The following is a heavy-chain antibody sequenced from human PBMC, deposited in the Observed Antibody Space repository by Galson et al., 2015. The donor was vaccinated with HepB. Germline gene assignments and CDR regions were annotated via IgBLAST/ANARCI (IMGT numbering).Heavy chain of an antibody. D-gene: IGHD2-2*02. CDR3: ARGCSSTSCYTNFDY. J-gene: IGHJ4*02. Sequence: LSLTCAVSGGSISSSNWWSWVRQPPGKGLEWIGEIYHSGSTNYNPSLKSRVTISVDKSKNQFSLKLSSVTAADTAVYYCARGCSSTSCYTNFDYWGQGTLVTVSS. CDR1: GGSISSSNW. CDR2: IYHSGST. V-gene: IGHV4-4*02.